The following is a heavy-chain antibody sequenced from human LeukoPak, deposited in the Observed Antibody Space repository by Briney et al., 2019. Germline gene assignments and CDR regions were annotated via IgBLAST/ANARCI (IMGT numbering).Heavy chain of an antibody. Sequence: GGSLRLSCTTSGFTFGDSAMSWFRQAPGKGLEWVGFIRSIPYGGTIEYAASVKGRFTISRDDSKSIAYLQMNSLKTEDTAVYYCTRAGDGYNPARXWGQGILVTVX. V-gene: IGHV3-49*03. CDR1: GFTFGDSA. CDR2: IRSIPYGGTI. CDR3: TRAGDGYNPARX. D-gene: IGHD5-24*01. J-gene: IGHJ5*02.